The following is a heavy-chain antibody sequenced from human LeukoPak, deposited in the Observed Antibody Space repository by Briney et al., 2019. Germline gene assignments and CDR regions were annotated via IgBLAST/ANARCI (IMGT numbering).Heavy chain of an antibody. CDR1: GYTFTSYG. J-gene: IGHJ4*02. CDR3: ARDTLGGGSYSGKGVDY. V-gene: IGHV1-18*01. D-gene: IGHD1-26*01. Sequence: ASVKVSCKASGYTFTSYGISWVRQAPGQGLEWMGWISAYSGNTNYAQKLQGRVTMTTDTSTSTAYMELRSLRSDDTAVYYCARDTLGGGSYSGKGVDYWGQGTLVTVSS. CDR2: ISAYSGNT.